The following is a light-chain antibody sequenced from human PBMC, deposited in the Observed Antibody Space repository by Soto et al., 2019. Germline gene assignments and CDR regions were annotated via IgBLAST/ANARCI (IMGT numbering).Light chain of an antibody. CDR1: QSISSN. CDR2: GAS. J-gene: IGKJ4*01. V-gene: IGKV3-15*01. Sequence: EVVMTQSPGTLSVSPGDRATLSCRASQSISSNLAWFQHKPGQAPRLLIYGASTRATGIPARFSGSGSGTEFTLTISGLQSEDLAVYYCQHYKGTCGGGTKVEIK. CDR3: QHYKGT.